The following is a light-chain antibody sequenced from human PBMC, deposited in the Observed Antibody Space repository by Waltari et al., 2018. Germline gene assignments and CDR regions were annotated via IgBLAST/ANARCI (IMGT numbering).Light chain of an antibody. CDR1: QTVLYSSNKKNY. Sequence: DIVMTQSPDSLAVSLGERATINCKSSQTVLYSSNKKNYLAWYQQKPGQPPKLLIYWASTRQSGVHDRFSGSGSGTDFTLTISSLQPDDFATYFCQEYNGYPYTFGQGTKLEIK. CDR2: WAS. J-gene: IGKJ2*01. V-gene: IGKV4-1*01. CDR3: QEYNGYPYT.